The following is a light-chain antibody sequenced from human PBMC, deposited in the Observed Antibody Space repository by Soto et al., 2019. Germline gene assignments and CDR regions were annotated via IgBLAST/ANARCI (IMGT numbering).Light chain of an antibody. J-gene: IGLJ2*01. CDR3: PSYDSRFVL. Sequence: NFMLTQPHSVSESPGETVTISCTRTSGGIANNYVQWYQQRPGSAPTSVIYEHNQRPSRVPDRFSVSTDGSSNSASLPSSALQTEDEADYYCPSYDSRFVLFRGGTKLTVL. V-gene: IGLV6-57*04. CDR1: SGGIANNY. CDR2: EHN.